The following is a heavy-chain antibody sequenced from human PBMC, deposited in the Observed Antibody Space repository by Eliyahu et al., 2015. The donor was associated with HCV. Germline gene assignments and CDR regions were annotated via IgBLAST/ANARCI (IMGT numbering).Heavy chain of an antibody. CDR1: GGSITGYY. D-gene: IGHD2-21*01. J-gene: IGHJ6*02. CDR2: ISYSGST. CDR3: TRVIRAGDYYYYGVDV. V-gene: IGHV4-59*01. Sequence: QVQLQESGPGLVKPSETLSLTCTVSGGSITGYYXSWIRHPPGKGLEWIAYISYSGSTKYNPSLKSRATISVDAAKNQFSLKLTSVTAADTAVYFCTRVIRAGDYYYYGVDVWGQGTTVTVSS.